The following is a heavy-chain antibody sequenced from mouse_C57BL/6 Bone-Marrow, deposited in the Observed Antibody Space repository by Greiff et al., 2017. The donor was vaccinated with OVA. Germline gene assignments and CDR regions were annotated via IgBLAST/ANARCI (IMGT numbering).Heavy chain of an antibody. CDR3: ARSYYYGSRRFAY. CDR2: IYPGDGDT. V-gene: IGHV1-82*01. Sequence: VQLQQSGPELVKPGASVKISCKASGYAFSSSWMNWVKQRPGKGLEWIGRIYPGDGDTNYNGKFKGKATLTADKSSSTAYMELRSLTSEDSAVYYCARSYYYGSRRFAYWGQGTLVTVSA. J-gene: IGHJ3*01. D-gene: IGHD1-1*01. CDR1: GYAFSSSW.